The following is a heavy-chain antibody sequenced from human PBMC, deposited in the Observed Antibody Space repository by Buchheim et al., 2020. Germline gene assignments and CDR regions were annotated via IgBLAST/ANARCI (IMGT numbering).Heavy chain of an antibody. CDR2: IYYSGST. Sequence: QVQLQESGPGLVKPSQTLSLTCTVSGGSISSGDYYWSWIRQPPGKGLVWIGYIYYSGSTFYNPSLKSRVTISVDPSQHQSSLKQSSVTAADTAVYYCAREGLRYYYGMDVWGQGTT. CDR1: GGSISSGDYY. J-gene: IGHJ6*02. V-gene: IGHV4-30-4*01. CDR3: AREGLRYYYGMDV.